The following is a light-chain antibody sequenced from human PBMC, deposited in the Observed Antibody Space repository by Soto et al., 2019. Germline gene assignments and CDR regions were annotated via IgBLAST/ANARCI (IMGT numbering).Light chain of an antibody. CDR2: KAS. V-gene: IGKV1-5*03. CDR3: QQYNSYAWT. CDR1: QSISRR. Sequence: IPLNQSPFTLSACLGAGVALTGLASQSISRRLAWYQQKPGKAPKLLIYKASSLESGVPSRFSGSGSGTEFTLTISSLQPDDFATYYCQQYNSYAWTFGQGTKVDVK. J-gene: IGKJ1*01.